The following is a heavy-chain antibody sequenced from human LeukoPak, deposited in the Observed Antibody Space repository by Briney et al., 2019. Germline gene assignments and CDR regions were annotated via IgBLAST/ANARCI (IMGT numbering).Heavy chain of an antibody. CDR1: GGSISSYY. CDR3: ASPMALVLRGVAGIDAFDI. V-gene: IGHV4-4*07. J-gene: IGHJ3*02. D-gene: IGHD3-10*01. CDR2: IYTSGST. Sequence: SETLSLTCTVSGGSISSYYWSWIRQPAGKGLEWIGRIYTSGSTNYNPSLKSRVTMSVDTSKNQFSLKLSSVTAADTAVYYCASPMALVLRGVAGIDAFDIWGQGTMVTVSS.